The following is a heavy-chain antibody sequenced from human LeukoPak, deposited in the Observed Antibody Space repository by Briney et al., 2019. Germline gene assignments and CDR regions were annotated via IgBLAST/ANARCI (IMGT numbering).Heavy chain of an antibody. Sequence: GGSLRLSCAASGFTFSSYAMHWVRQAPGKGLEYVSAISSNGGSTYYANSVKGRFTISRDNSKNTLYLQMGSLRAEDMAVYYCARAETYYDFWSGYYDAFDAFDIWGQGTMVTVSS. J-gene: IGHJ3*02. CDR2: ISSNGGST. D-gene: IGHD3-3*01. V-gene: IGHV3-64*01. CDR1: GFTFSSYA. CDR3: ARAETYYDFWSGYYDAFDAFDI.